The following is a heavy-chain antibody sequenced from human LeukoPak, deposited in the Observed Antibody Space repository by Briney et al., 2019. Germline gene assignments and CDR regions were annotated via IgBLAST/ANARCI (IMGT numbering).Heavy chain of an antibody. CDR1: GFTFSSYA. Sequence: PGASLRLSCAASGFTFSSYAMSWVRQAPGKGLEWVSAISGSGGSTYYADSVKGRFTISRDNSKNTLYLQMNSLRAEDTAVYYCAKAAQSRTIFGVVTEFDPWGQGTLVTVSS. J-gene: IGHJ5*02. CDR3: AKAAQSRTIFGVVTEFDP. V-gene: IGHV3-23*01. CDR2: ISGSGGST. D-gene: IGHD3-3*01.